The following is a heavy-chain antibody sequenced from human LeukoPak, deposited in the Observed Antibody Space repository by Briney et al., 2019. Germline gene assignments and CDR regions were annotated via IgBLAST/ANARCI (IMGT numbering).Heavy chain of an antibody. D-gene: IGHD5-24*01. V-gene: IGHV3-66*02. CDR1: GFTVSSNY. Sequence: TGGSLRLSCAASGFTVSSNYMSWVRQAPGKGLEWVSVIYSGGSTYYADSVKGRFTISRDNSKNTLYLQMNSLRAEDMAVYYCAREDRDGYNHGDYWGQGTLVTVSS. J-gene: IGHJ4*02. CDR3: AREDRDGYNHGDY. CDR2: IYSGGST.